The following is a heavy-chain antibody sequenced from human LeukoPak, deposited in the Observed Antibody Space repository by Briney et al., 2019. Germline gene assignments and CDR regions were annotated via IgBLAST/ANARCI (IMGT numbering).Heavy chain of an antibody. Sequence: SETLSLTCTVSGVSITGYYWSWLRQPPGKGLEWIGYIYHSGGTNYSPSLESRVSISVDTSKNQFSLRLSSVTAADTAVYFCARVGYSDSTVFDYWGQGTLVTVSS. J-gene: IGHJ4*02. V-gene: IGHV4-59*01. D-gene: IGHD2-2*01. CDR1: GVSITGYY. CDR3: ARVGYSDSTVFDY. CDR2: IYHSGGT.